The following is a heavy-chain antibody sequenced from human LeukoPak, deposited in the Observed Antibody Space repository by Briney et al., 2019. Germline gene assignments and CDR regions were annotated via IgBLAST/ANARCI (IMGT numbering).Heavy chain of an antibody. V-gene: IGHV3-48*01. CDR1: GFSFSSYS. J-gene: IGHJ4*02. CDR2: ITSSSNTM. D-gene: IGHD3-22*01. CDR3: ARKSGSSGYPFDY. Sequence: GGSLRLSCAASGFSFSSYSMNWVRQAPGKGLEWVSYITSSSNTMYYADSVKGRFTISRDNAKNSLNLQMNSLRAEDTAVYYCARKSGSSGYPFDYWGQGTLVTVSS.